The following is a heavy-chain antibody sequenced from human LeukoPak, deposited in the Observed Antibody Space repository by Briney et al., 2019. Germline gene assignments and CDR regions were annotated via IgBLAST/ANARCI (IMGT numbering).Heavy chain of an antibody. CDR1: GFTVSSNY. Sequence: GSLRLSRAASGFTVSSNYMSWVRQAPGKGLEWVSVIYTGGGTNYAESVKGRFTISRDNSKNTLYLQMNSLRAEDTAVYYCARGGSDSRSWYNWLDPWGQGTLVTVSS. D-gene: IGHD6-13*01. CDR2: IYTGGGT. V-gene: IGHV3-53*01. CDR3: ARGGSDSRSWYNWLDP. J-gene: IGHJ5*02.